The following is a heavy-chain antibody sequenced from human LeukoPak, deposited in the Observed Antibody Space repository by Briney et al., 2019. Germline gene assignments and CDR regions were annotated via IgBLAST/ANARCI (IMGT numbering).Heavy chain of an antibody. J-gene: IGHJ4*02. CDR1: GFTFSSYA. Sequence: GGSLRLSCAASGFTFSSYAMSWVRQAPGKGLEWVSAISGSGGSTYYAGSVKGRFTISRDNSKNTLYLQMNSLRAEDTAVYYCTKLKFPGKAFDYWGQGTLVTVSS. CDR2: ISGSGGST. V-gene: IGHV3-23*01. CDR3: TKLKFPGKAFDY. D-gene: IGHD2-21*01.